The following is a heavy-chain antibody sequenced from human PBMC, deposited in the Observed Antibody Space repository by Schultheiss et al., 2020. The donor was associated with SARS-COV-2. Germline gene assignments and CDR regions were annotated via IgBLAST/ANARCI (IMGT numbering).Heavy chain of an antibody. J-gene: IGHJ5*02. Sequence: SETLSLTCDISGDFVSSNTAAWNWIRQSPSRGLEWLGRTYYRSKWYKYYALSVESRITINPDTSKNQFSLQLNSVTPEDTAVYYCAKGYYYDSSGYYTRHNWFDPWGQGTLVTVSS. CDR2: TYYRSKWYK. V-gene: IGHV6-1*01. CDR3: AKGYYYDSSGYYTRHNWFDP. CDR1: GDFVSSNTAA. D-gene: IGHD3-22*01.